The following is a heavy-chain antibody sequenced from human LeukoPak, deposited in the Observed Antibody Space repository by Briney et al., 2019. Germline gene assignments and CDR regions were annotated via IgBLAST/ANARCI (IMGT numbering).Heavy chain of an antibody. Sequence: GGSLRLSCAASGFTFSSYGMHWVRQAPGKGPEWVAVIWYDGSNKYYADSVKGRFTISRDNSKNTLYLQMNSLRAEGTAVYYCAPKPRITMVRGVISTYPLIDYWGQGTLVTVSS. J-gene: IGHJ4*02. CDR2: IWYDGSNK. CDR3: APKPRITMVRGVISTYPLIDY. V-gene: IGHV3-33*01. CDR1: GFTFSSYG. D-gene: IGHD3-10*01.